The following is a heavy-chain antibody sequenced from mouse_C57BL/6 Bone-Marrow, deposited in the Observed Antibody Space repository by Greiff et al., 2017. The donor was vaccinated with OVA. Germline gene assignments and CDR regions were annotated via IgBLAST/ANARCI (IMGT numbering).Heavy chain of an antibody. CDR1: GYTFTDYN. V-gene: IGHV1-18*01. Sequence: EVQLQESGPELVKPGASVKIPCKASGYTFTDYNMDWVKQSHGKSLEWIGDINPNNGGTIYNQKFKGKATLTVDKSSSTAYMELRSLTSEDTAVYYCARDLPIRGAMDYWGQGTSVTVSS. CDR2: INPNNGGT. D-gene: IGHD2-1*01. J-gene: IGHJ4*01. CDR3: ARDLPIRGAMDY.